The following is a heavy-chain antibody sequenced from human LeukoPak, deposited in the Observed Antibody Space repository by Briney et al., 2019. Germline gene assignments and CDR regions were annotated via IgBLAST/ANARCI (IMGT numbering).Heavy chain of an antibody. Sequence: GGSLRLSCAASGFTVSSNYMSWVRQAPGKGLEWVSVIYSGGSTYYADSVKGRFTISRDNSKNTLYLQMNSLRAEDTAVYYCARVTGSSSYDAFDIWGQGTMVTVSS. D-gene: IGHD3-22*01. V-gene: IGHV3-53*01. CDR3: ARVTGSSSYDAFDI. J-gene: IGHJ3*02. CDR1: GFTVSSNY. CDR2: IYSGGST.